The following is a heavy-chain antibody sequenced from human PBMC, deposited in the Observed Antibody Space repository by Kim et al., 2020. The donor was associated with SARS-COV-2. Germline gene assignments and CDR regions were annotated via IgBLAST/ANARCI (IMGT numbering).Heavy chain of an antibody. V-gene: IGHV3-15*01. CDR1: GFTFSNAW. J-gene: IGHJ4*02. CDR3: TTGYSSSWYASQYYFDY. D-gene: IGHD6-13*01. CDR2: IKSKTDGGTT. Sequence: GGSLRLSCAASGFTFSNAWMSWVRQAPGKGLEWVGRIKSKTDGGTTDYAAPVKGRFTISRDDSKNTLYLQMNSLKTEDTAVYYCTTGYSSSWYASQYYFDYWGQGTLVTVSS.